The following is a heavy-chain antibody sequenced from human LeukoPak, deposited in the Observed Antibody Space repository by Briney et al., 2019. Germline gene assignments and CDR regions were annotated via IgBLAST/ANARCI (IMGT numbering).Heavy chain of an antibody. CDR2: VRFNGGNE. Sequence: GESLKISFTASGFALSIYGMHWVRQAPGKGLEWLGFVRFNGGNEYYADSVKGRFTISRDTSKNTLFLQMKSLRVEDTAVYSCARESSGGYHSEGPQYWGLRTMVTVSS. CDR3: ARESSGGYHSEGPQY. D-gene: IGHD5-12*01. CDR1: GFALSIYG. J-gene: IGHJ1*01. V-gene: IGHV3-30*02.